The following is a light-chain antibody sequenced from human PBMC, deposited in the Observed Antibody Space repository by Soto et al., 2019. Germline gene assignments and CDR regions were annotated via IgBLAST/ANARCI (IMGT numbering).Light chain of an antibody. CDR1: SSDVGGYNY. CDR2: DVS. J-gene: IGLJ2*01. CDR3: SSYTSSSTVV. Sequence: QSALTQPASVSGSPGQSITISCTGTSSDVGGYNYVFWYQQHPGKAPKLMIYDVSNRPSGVSNRFSGSKSGNTASLTISGLQAEDEADYYCSSYTSSSTVVFAGGTQLTVL. V-gene: IGLV2-14*01.